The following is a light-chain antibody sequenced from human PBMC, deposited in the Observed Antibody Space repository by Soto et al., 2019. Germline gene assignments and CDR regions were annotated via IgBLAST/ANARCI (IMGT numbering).Light chain of an antibody. CDR2: KAS. CDR1: QSISSW. V-gene: IGKV1-5*03. Sequence: IQMTQSPSTLSASVGDRVTITCRASQSISSWLAWYQQTAGKATKLLIYKASSLESVVPSRFSGSGSGTEFTITISRLQPDDFATYYCQQYNSYWTFGQGTKVDIK. J-gene: IGKJ1*01. CDR3: QQYNSYWT.